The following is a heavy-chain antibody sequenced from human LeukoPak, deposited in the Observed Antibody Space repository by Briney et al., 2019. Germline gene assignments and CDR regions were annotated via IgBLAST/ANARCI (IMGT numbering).Heavy chain of an antibody. J-gene: IGHJ5*02. V-gene: IGHV4-34*01. Sequence: SETLSLTCAVYGGSFSGYYWSWIRQPPGKGLEWIGEINHSGSTNYNPSLKSRVTISVDTSKNQFSLKLSSVTAADTAVYYCTREVEGYSYASGRFLHFDPWGQGTLVTVSS. CDR2: INHSGST. CDR3: TREVEGYSYASGRFLHFDP. CDR1: GGSFSGYY. D-gene: IGHD3-10*01.